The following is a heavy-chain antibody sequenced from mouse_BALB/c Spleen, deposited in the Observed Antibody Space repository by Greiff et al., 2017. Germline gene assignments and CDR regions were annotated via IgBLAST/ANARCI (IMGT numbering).Heavy chain of an antibody. CDR3: ARHLGNYGYFDV. D-gene: IGHD2-1*01. J-gene: IGHJ1*01. Sequence: QVQLQQSGPDLVAPSQSLSITCTVSGFSLTSYGVHWVRQPPGKGLEWLVVIWSDGSTTYNSALKSRLSISKDNSKSQVFLKMNSLQTDDTAMYYCARHLGNYGYFDVWGAGTTVTVSS. CDR2: IWSDGST. V-gene: IGHV2-6-2*01. CDR1: GFSLTSYG.